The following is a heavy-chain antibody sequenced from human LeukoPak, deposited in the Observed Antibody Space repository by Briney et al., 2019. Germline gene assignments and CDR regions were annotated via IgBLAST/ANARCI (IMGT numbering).Heavy chain of an antibody. J-gene: IGHJ4*02. CDR2: ISAYNGNT. V-gene: IGHV1-18*01. CDR3: ARDGTTVTMIDY. Sequence: ASVKVSCKASGGTFSSYAISWVRQAPGQGLEWMGWISAYNGNTNYAQKLQGRVTMTTDTSTSTAYMELRSLRSDDTAVYYCARDGTTVTMIDYWGQGTLVTVSS. CDR1: GGTFSSYA. D-gene: IGHD4-17*01.